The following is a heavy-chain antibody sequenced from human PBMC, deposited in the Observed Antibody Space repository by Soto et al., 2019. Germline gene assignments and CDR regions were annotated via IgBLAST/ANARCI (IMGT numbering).Heavy chain of an antibody. J-gene: IGHJ5*02. CDR2: IYYSGST. D-gene: IGHD5-18*01. CDR1: GGSISSGGYY. V-gene: IGHV4-31*03. Sequence: SETLSLTCTVSGGSISSGGYYWSWIRQHPGKGLEWIGYIYYSGSTYYNPSLKSRVTISVDTSKNQFSLKLSFVTAADTAVYYCARSGRSYSFGNGGWFDPWGQGTLVTVSS. CDR3: ARSGRSYSFGNGGWFDP.